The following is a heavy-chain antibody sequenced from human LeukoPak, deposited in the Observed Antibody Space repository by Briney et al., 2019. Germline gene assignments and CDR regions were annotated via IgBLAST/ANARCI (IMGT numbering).Heavy chain of an antibody. J-gene: IGHJ6*03. V-gene: IGHV4-59*01. CDR3: ARVQRGGSGSHSTPQYYYYMDV. D-gene: IGHD3-10*01. CDR2: VSYRGHT. CDR1: GGSISPYY. Sequence: SETLSLTCSVSGGSISPYYWSWIRQPPGKGLEWIGYVSYRGHTNYNPSLESRVTISLDTSKNQFSVKLNSVTAADTGVYYCARVQRGGSGSHSTPQYYYYMDVWGKGTTVTVSS.